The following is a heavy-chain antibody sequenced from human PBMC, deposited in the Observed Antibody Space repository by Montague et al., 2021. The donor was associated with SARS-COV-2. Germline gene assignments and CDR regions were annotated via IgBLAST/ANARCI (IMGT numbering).Heavy chain of an antibody. CDR2: IYYSGTN. Sequence: SETLSLTCSVSSGSIISCGYNWGWIRQPQGMEREWIVNIYYSGTNYYTPSLQSRVTISVYTSKNHLSLRLSSVTAADTAEYFCASGMIRGVTTPFDYWGQGTPVTVSS. J-gene: IGHJ4*02. CDR3: ASGMIRGVTTPFDY. D-gene: IGHD3-10*01. V-gene: IGHV4-39*02. CDR1: SGSIISCGYN.